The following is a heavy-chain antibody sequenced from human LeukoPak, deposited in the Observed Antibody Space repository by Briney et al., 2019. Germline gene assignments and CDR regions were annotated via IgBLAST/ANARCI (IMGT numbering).Heavy chain of an antibody. CDR2: IYYSGST. J-gene: IGHJ4*02. V-gene: IGHV4-59*01. CDR1: GGSINSYH. CDR3: ARGDATLYYFDY. Sequence: SEPLSLTCTVSGGSINSYHWSWIRHPPGKGLEWIGYIYYSGSTNYNPSLKSRVSISVDTSKNQFSLKLSSVTAADTAVYYCARGDATLYYFDYWGQGTLVTVSS.